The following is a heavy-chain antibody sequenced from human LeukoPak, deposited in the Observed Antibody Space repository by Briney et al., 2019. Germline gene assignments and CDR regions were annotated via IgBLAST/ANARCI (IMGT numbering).Heavy chain of an antibody. D-gene: IGHD2-15*01. CDR1: GFTFSTYA. CDR3: ARFYWRVAATPFDY. Sequence: GGSLRLSCAASGFTFSTYAMNWVRQAPGKGLEWVSSISSSSSFIYYADSVKGRFTISRDNAKNSLFLQMNSLRAEDTAVYYCARFYWRVAATPFDYWGQGTLVTVSS. CDR2: ISSSSSFI. V-gene: IGHV3-21*01. J-gene: IGHJ4*02.